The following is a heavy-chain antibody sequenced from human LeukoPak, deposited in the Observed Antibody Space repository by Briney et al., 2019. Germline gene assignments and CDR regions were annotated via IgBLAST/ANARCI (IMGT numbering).Heavy chain of an antibody. Sequence: PGGSLRLSCAASGFTFSSYAMHWVRQAPGKGLEWVAVISYDGSNKYYADSVKGRFTISRDNSKNTLYLQMNSLRAEDTAVYYCAEDGVATIWIFDYWGQGTLVTVSS. V-gene: IGHV3-30*04. CDR3: AEDGVATIWIFDY. J-gene: IGHJ4*02. D-gene: IGHD5-12*01. CDR2: ISYDGSNK. CDR1: GFTFSSYA.